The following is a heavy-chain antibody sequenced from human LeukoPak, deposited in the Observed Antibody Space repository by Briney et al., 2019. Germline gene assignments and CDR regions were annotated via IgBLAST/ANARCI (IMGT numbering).Heavy chain of an antibody. CDR1: GFTFDDYA. Sequence: GGSLRLSCAASGFTFDDYAMHWVRQAPGKGLEWVSGISWNSGSIGYADSVKGRFTISGDNAKNSLYLQMNSLRAEDTALYYCAKDKYYYDSTGAFDIWGQGTMVTVSS. J-gene: IGHJ3*02. CDR2: ISWNSGSI. CDR3: AKDKYYYDSTGAFDI. V-gene: IGHV3-9*01. D-gene: IGHD3-22*01.